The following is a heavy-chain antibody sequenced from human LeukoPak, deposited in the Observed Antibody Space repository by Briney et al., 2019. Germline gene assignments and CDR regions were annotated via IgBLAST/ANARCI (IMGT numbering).Heavy chain of an antibody. Sequence: GESLKISCKGSGYSFPTCWIAWVRQMPGKGLEWMGSIYPDESNIRYSPSFQGQVTISADKSISTAYLQWSTLKSSDTAMYYCARPPSRGYSSSFEYWGQGTLVTVSS. CDR1: GYSFPTCW. CDR2: IYPDESNI. V-gene: IGHV5-51*01. D-gene: IGHD2-2*03. CDR3: ARPPSRGYSSSFEY. J-gene: IGHJ4*02.